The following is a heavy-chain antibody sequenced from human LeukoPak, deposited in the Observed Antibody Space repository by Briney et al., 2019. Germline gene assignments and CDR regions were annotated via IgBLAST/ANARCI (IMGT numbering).Heavy chain of an antibody. D-gene: IGHD3-3*01. CDR2: IYYSGST. Sequence: PSETLSLTCTVSGGSISSYYWSWIRQPPGKGLEWIGYIYYSGSTNYNPSLKSRVTISVDTSKNQFSLKLSSVTAADTAVYYCARGIQYRRRSGLNWFDPWGQGTLVTVSS. CDR3: ARGIQYRRRSGLNWFDP. J-gene: IGHJ5*02. CDR1: GGSISSYY. V-gene: IGHV4-59*12.